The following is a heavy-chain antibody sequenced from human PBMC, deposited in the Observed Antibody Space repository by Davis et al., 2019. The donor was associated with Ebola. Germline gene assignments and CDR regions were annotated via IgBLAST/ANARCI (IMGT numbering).Heavy chain of an antibody. J-gene: IGHJ4*02. CDR2: VRSHGSDD. Sequence: GESLKISCAASGFTFSSYGMHWVRQAPGRGLEWVAFVRSHGSDDHYADSVKGRFTISRDNSKNTLYLQMNSLRAEDTAVYYCAKDGWFYWGQGTLVTVSS. V-gene: IGHV3-30*02. CDR3: AKDGWFY. D-gene: IGHD2-15*01. CDR1: GFTFSSYG.